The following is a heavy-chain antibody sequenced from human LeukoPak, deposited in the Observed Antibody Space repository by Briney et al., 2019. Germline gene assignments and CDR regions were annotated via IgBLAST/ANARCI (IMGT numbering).Heavy chain of an antibody. J-gene: IGHJ6*03. D-gene: IGHD2/OR15-2a*01. CDR2: ISSSGSTI. CDR1: GFTFSSYS. Sequence: PGGSLRLSCAASGFTFSSYSMNWVRQAPGKGLEWVSYISSSGSTIYYADSVKGRFTISRDNAKNSLYLQMSSLRAEDTAVYYCARKNYFYYYMDVWGKGTTVTISS. CDR3: ARKNYFYYYMDV. V-gene: IGHV3-48*04.